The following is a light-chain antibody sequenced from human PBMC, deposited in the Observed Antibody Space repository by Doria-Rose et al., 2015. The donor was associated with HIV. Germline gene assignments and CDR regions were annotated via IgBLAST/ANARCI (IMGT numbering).Light chain of an antibody. J-gene: IGLJ1*01. Sequence: QSVVTQPPSVSGAPGQRVAISCTGSSSNIGAGFDVDWYQQFPGTAPKLLIHGNTNRPSGVPDRLSGSKSGTSASLAISGPRAEDEADYYCQSYDSRLSVYVFGTGTKVTVL. CDR1: SSNIGAGFD. CDR3: QSYDSRLSVYV. V-gene: IGLV1-40*01. CDR2: GNT.